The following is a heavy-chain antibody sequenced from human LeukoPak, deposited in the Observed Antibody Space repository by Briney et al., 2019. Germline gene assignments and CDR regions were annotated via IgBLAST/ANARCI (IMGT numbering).Heavy chain of an antibody. CDR1: GDSISSYY. CDR3: AREWSAFDN. CDR2: IYYTGST. J-gene: IGHJ4*02. Sequence: PSETLSLTCTVSGDSISSYYWSWIRQPPGKGLEWIGYIYYTGSTSYNPSLISRVTISVDTSESQLSLRLRSVTAADTAVYYWAREWSAFDNWGQGTLVTVSS. V-gene: IGHV4-59*01. D-gene: IGHD2-15*01.